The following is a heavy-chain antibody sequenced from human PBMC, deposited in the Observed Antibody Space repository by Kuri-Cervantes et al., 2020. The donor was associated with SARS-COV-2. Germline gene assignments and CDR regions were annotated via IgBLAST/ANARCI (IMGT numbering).Heavy chain of an antibody. V-gene: IGHV4-34*01. Sequence: SETLSLTCAVYGGSFSGYYWSWIRQPPGKGLEWIGEINHSGSTNYNPSLKSRVTISVDTSKNQFSLKLSSVTAADTAVYYCARDLAVGVGILWFGELLYPWYFDYWSQGTLVTVSS. J-gene: IGHJ4*02. CDR2: INHSGST. D-gene: IGHD3-10*01. CDR3: ARDLAVGVGILWFGELLYPWYFDY. CDR1: GGSFSGYY.